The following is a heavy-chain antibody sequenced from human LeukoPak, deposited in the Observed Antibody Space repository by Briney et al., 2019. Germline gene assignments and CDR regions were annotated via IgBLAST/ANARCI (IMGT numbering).Heavy chain of an antibody. J-gene: IGHJ1*01. CDR1: EFIFENYG. CDR3: ATDAYFDMRGGPRR. CDR2: ISYDGSTK. V-gene: IGHV3-30*03. Sequence: PGRSLRLSCAASEFIFENYGMHWVRQAPGQGLQWVAVISYDGSTKYYGDSVKGRFTISRDNSKKTLFLELNSLRAEDTAVYYCATDAYFDMRGGPRRWGQGTLVSVSS. D-gene: IGHD3-9*01.